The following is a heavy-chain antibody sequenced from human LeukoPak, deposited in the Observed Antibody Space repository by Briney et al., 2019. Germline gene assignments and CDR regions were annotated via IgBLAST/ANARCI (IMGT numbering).Heavy chain of an antibody. V-gene: IGHV1-46*01. CDR1: GYTFTSYG. CDR3: ARDLRYGGY. Sequence: ASVKVSCKASGYTFTSYGISWVRQAPGQGLEWMGIINPSGGSTSYAQKFQGRVTMTRDTSTNTAYMELNSLRSEDTAVYYCARDLRYGGYWGQGSLVTVSS. D-gene: IGHD3-9*01. J-gene: IGHJ4*02. CDR2: INPSGGST.